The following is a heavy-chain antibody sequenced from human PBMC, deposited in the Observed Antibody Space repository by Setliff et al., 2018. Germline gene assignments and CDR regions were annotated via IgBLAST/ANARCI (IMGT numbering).Heavy chain of an antibody. V-gene: IGHV3-30-3*02. Sequence: GGSLRLSCAASGFTFSSYAMHWVRQAPGKGLEWVAVISYDGSNKYYADSVKGRFTVSRDNSKNTLYLQMNSLRAEDTAIYYCAKIWGAYCTGNRCHSDPPHWDNWGQGTLVTVSS. D-gene: IGHD2-15*01. CDR2: ISYDGSNK. J-gene: IGHJ4*02. CDR3: AKIWGAYCTGNRCHSDPPHWDN. CDR1: GFTFSSYA.